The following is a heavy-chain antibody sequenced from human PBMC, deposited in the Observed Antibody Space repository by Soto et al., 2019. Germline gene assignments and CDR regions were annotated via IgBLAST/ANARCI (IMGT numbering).Heavy chain of an antibody. Sequence: PSETLSLTCTVSGGSISSGGYYWSWIRQHPGKGLEWIGYIYYSGSTYYNPSLKSRVTISVDTSKNQFSLKLSSVTAADTAVYYCARWGESSDILTGYRQLNWFDPWGQGTLVTVSS. J-gene: IGHJ5*02. CDR1: GGSISSGGYY. D-gene: IGHD3-9*01. CDR2: IYYSGST. V-gene: IGHV4-31*03. CDR3: ARWGESSDILTGYRQLNWFDP.